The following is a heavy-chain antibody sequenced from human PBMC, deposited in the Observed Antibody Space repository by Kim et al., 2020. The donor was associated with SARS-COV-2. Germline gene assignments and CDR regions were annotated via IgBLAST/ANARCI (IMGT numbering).Heavy chain of an antibody. D-gene: IGHD3-10*01. CDR1: GFTFSSYE. Sequence: GGSLRLSCAASGFTFSSYEMNWVRQAPGKGLEWVSYISSSGSTIYYADSVKGRFTISRDNAKNSLYLQMNSLRAEDTAVYYCARGRGVANSDRTFDYWGQGTLVTVSS. CDR3: ARGRGVANSDRTFDY. J-gene: IGHJ4*02. V-gene: IGHV3-48*03. CDR2: ISSSGSTI.